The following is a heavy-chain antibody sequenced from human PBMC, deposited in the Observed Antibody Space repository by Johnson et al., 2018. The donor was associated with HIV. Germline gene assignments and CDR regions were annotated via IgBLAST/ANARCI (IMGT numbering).Heavy chain of an antibody. Sequence: QMLLVESGGGVVQPGRSLRLSCAASGFTFSSYAMHWVRQAPGKGLEWVAVISYDGSTYYADSVKGRFTISRDNSKNTLYLQMNSLRAEDTAVYYCAKRMGGEAFDIWGQGTMVTVSS. J-gene: IGHJ3*02. V-gene: IGHV3-30-3*01. CDR3: AKRMGGEAFDI. CDR2: ISYDGST. D-gene: IGHD1-26*01. CDR1: GFTFSSYA.